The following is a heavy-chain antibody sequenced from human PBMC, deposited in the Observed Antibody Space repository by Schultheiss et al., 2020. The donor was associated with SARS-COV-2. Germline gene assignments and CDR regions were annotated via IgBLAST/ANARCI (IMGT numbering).Heavy chain of an antibody. CDR3: ARGIAAAGGVWYYYYGMDV. CDR2: IVVGSGNT. D-gene: IGHD6-13*01. CDR1: GFTFTSSA. J-gene: IGHJ6*02. V-gene: IGHV1-58*01. Sequence: SVKVSCKASGFTFTSSAVQWVRQARGQRLEWIGWIVVGSGNTNYAQKLQGRVTMTTDTSTSTAYMELRSLRSDDTAVYYCARGIAAAGGVWYYYYGMDVWGQGTTVTVSS.